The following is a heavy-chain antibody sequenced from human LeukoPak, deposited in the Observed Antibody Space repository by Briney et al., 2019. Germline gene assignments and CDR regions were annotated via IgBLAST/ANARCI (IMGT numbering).Heavy chain of an antibody. V-gene: IGHV1-46*01. D-gene: IGHD3-10*01. Sequence: ASVKVSCKASGYTFTSYYMHWVRQAPGQGLEWMGIINPSGGSTSYAQKFQGRVTMTRDMSTSTAYMELSRLRSDDTAVYYCARTVLLPDWYFDLWGRGTLVTVSS. CDR2: INPSGGST. J-gene: IGHJ2*01. CDR3: ARTVLLPDWYFDL. CDR1: GYTFTSYY.